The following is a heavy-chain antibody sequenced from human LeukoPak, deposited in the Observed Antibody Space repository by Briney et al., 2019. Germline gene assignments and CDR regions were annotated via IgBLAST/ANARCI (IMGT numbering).Heavy chain of an antibody. CDR2: ISAYNGNT. CDR1: GGTFSSYA. J-gene: IGHJ4*02. CDR3: ARDDRYYDSRGLFDY. V-gene: IGHV1-18*01. Sequence: ASVKVSCKASGGTFSSYAISWVRQAPGQGLEWMGWISAYNGNTNYAQKLQGRVTMTTDTSTSTAYMELRSLRSDDTAVYYCARDDRYYDSRGLFDYWGQGTLVTVSS. D-gene: IGHD3-22*01.